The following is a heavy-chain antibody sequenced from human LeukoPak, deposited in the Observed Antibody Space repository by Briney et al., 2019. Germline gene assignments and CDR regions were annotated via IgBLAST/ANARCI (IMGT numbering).Heavy chain of an antibody. J-gene: IGHJ4*02. Sequence: GRSLRLSCAASGFTFDDYAMHWVRQAPGKGLEWVSGISWNSGSIGYADSVKGRFTISRDNAKNSLYLQMNSLRAEDTAVYYCASHWAQQVVSDYWGQGTLVTVSS. V-gene: IGHV3-9*01. CDR1: GFTFDDYA. CDR3: ASHWAQQVVSDY. CDR2: ISWNSGSI. D-gene: IGHD6-13*01.